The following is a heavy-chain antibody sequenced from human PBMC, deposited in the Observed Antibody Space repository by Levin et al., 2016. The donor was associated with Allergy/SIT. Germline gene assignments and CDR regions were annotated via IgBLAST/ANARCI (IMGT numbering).Heavy chain of an antibody. V-gene: IGHV3-23*01. CDR1: GFTFSSYA. Sequence: GESLKISCAASGFTFSSYAMSWVRQAPGKGLEWVSAISGSGGSTYYADSVKGRFTISRDNSKNTLYLQLNSLRPEDTAVYYCAKDEWLRLTLPRNWGQGTLVTVSS. CDR3: AKDEWLRLTLPRN. CDR2: ISGSGGST. J-gene: IGHJ4*02. D-gene: IGHD5-12*01.